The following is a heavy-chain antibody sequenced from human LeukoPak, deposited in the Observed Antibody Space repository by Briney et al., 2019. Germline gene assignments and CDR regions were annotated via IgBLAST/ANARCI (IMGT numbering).Heavy chain of an antibody. V-gene: IGHV1-2*02. D-gene: IGHD2-2*01. Sequence: ASVKVSCKASGYTFTGYYMHWVRQAPGQGLEWMGWINPNSGGTNYAQKFQGRVTMTRDTSISTAYMELSRLRSDDTAVYYCARGSKIVVVPAATLDPWGQGTLVTVSS. CDR3: ARGSKIVVVPAATLDP. J-gene: IGHJ5*02. CDR2: INPNSGGT. CDR1: GYTFTGYY.